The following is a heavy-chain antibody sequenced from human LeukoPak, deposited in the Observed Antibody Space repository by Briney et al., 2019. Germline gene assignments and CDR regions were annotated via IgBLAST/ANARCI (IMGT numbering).Heavy chain of an antibody. CDR2: INWNGGST. CDR1: GFTFDDYG. J-gene: IGHJ4*02. V-gene: IGHV3-20*04. CDR3: ARIGKRGGWTYYFDY. D-gene: IGHD6-19*01. Sequence: PGGSLRLSCAASGFTFDDYGMSWVRQAPGKGLEWVSGINWNGGSTGYADSVKGRLTISRDNAKNPLYLQMNSLRAEDTALYYCARIGKRGGWTYYFDYWGQGTLVTVSS.